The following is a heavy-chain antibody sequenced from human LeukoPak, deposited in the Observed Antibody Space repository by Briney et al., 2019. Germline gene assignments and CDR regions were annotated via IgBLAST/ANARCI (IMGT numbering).Heavy chain of an antibody. CDR1: GFTFSSYS. D-gene: IGHD1-26*01. V-gene: IGHV3-21*01. J-gene: IGHJ1*01. Sequence: GGSLRLSCAASGFTFSSYSMDWGRQAPGKGLEWVSSISTSSSYIYYADSVKGRFTISRDNAKNSLYLQRNSLRAEDTAVYYCAKGRVGTNGVLEHWGQGTLVTVSS. CDR2: ISTSSSYI. CDR3: AKGRVGTNGVLEH.